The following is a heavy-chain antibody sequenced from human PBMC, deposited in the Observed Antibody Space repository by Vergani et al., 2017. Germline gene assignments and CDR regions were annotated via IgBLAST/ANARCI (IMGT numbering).Heavy chain of an antibody. CDR2: ISAYNGNT. CDR1: GYTFTNYG. J-gene: IGHJ5*02. CDR3: AREAARVGGHDDCNSTSGYSLWVAGFDP. V-gene: IGHV1-18*01. D-gene: IGHD2-2*01. Sequence: QVQLVQSGAEVKKPGASVKVSCKASGYTFTNYGISWVRQAPGQGLEWMGWISAYNGNTNYAQQLQGRVTMTTDTSTSPAFMELRSLRSDDTAVYYCAREAARVGGHDDCNSTSGYSLWVAGFDPWGQGTLVTVSS.